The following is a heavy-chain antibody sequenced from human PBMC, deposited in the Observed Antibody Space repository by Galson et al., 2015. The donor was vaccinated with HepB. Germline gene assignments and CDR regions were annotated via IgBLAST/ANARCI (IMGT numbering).Heavy chain of an antibody. D-gene: IGHD4-17*01. CDR3: ASGEGATTGGDYWLDP. Sequence: VKVSCKASGGTFSSYAISWVRQAPGQGLEWMGRIIPILGIANYAQKFQGRVTITADKSTSTAYMELSSLRSEDTAVYYCASGEGATTGGDYWLDPWGQGTLVTVSS. J-gene: IGHJ5*02. CDR1: GGTFSSYA. CDR2: IIPILGIA. V-gene: IGHV1-69*04.